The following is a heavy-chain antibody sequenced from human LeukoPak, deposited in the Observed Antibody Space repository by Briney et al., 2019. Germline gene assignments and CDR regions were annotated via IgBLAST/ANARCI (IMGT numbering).Heavy chain of an antibody. D-gene: IGHD6-13*01. CDR3: ARKVEYSSSWYWNYFDV. CDR2: LYTSGRP. CDR1: GGPLSSGSYY. Sequence: PSETLSLTCTVSGGPLSSGSYYWRWIRQPAGKGLDRLGRLYTSGRPKFNPSLNHRVHISVDTSTNQFSLQLSSVTAADTALYYCARKVEYSSSWYWNYFDVWGQGTLVTVSS. J-gene: IGHJ4*01. V-gene: IGHV4-61*02.